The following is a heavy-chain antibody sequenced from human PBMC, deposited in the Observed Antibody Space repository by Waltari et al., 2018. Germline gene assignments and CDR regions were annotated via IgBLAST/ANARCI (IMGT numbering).Heavy chain of an antibody. V-gene: IGHV3-7*01. CDR3: ARSLLSRYFDL. D-gene: IGHD3-16*02. CDR1: GFTFSSYW. Sequence: EVQLVESGGGLVQPGGSLRLSCAASGFTFSSYWMSWVRQAPGKGLEWVANIKQDGSEKYYVDSGKGRVTISRDNAKNSLYLQMNSLRAEDTAVYYCARSLLSRYFDLWGRGTLVTVSA. J-gene: IGHJ2*01. CDR2: IKQDGSEK.